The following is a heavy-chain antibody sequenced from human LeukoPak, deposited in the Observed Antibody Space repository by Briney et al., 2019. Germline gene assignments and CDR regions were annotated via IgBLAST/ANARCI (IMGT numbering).Heavy chain of an antibody. J-gene: IGHJ4*02. CDR3: ARDRIVATIPRLGYFDY. D-gene: IGHD5-12*01. CDR2: ISYDGSDK. Sequence: PGRSLRLSCAASGFSFSSYAMHWVRQAPGKGLEWVAIISYDGSDKYYADSLKGRFIISRDNSENTLNLQMNSLRVEDTAAYYCARDRIVATIPRLGYFDYWGQGTLVTVSS. CDR1: GFSFSSYA. V-gene: IGHV3-30*04.